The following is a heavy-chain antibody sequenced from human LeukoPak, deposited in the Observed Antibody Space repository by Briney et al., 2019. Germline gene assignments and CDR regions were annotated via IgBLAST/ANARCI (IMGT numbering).Heavy chain of an antibody. V-gene: IGHV3-48*03. CDR3: ARVDQWLPTY. J-gene: IGHJ4*02. Sequence: QTGGSLRLSCAASGFIFSSYEINWVRQAPGKGLEWVSYISGSGSIIYYADSVKGRFTISRDNAKSSLYLQMNSLRAEDTAVYYCARVDQWLPTYWGQGTLVTVSS. CDR2: ISGSGSII. CDR1: GFIFSSYE. D-gene: IGHD6-19*01.